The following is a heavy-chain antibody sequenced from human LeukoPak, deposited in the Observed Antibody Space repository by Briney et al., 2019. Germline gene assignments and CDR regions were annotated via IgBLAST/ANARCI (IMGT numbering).Heavy chain of an antibody. J-gene: IGHJ3*02. CDR1: GGSISSYY. Sequence: SETLSLTFTVSGGSISSYYWSWIRQPPGKGLELIGYIYYSGSTNYNPSLKSRVTISVDTSKNQFSLMLSSVTAADAAVYFFFRKQKTEYDILTGYPLHDAFDIWGQGTMVTVSS. CDR3: FRKQKTEYDILTGYPLHDAFDI. D-gene: IGHD3-9*01. V-gene: IGHV4-59*01. CDR2: IYYSGST.